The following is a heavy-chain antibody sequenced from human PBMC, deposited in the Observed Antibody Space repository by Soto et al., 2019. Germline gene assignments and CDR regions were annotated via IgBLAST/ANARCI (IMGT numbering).Heavy chain of an antibody. D-gene: IGHD4-17*01. V-gene: IGHV4-59*01. CDR2: IYYSGST. CDR1: GGSISSYY. Sequence: SETLSLTCTVSGGSISSYYWSWIRQPPGKGLEWIGYIYYSGSTNYNPSLKSRVTISVDTSKNQFSLKLSSVTAADTAVYYCARGHYGEVDIWGQGTMVTVS. J-gene: IGHJ3*02. CDR3: ARGHYGEVDI.